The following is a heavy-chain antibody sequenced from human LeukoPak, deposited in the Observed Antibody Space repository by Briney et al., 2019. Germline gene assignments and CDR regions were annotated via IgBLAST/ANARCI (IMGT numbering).Heavy chain of an antibody. V-gene: IGHV3-48*01. CDR3: ARDLRLKYYQGFDP. J-gene: IGHJ5*02. CDR1: GFTFSSYS. CDR2: ISSSSSTI. Sequence: AGGSLRLSCAASGFTFSSYSMNWVRQAPGKGLEWVSYISSSSSTIYYADSVKGRFTISRDNAKNSPYLQMNSLRAEDTAVYYCARDLRLKYYQGFDPWGQGTLVTVSS. D-gene: IGHD2-2*01.